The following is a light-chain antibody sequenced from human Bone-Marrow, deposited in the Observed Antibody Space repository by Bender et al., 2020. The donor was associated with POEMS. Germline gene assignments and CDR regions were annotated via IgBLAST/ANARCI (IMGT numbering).Light chain of an antibody. J-gene: IGLJ2*01. CDR3: SSYSSSTTVV. CDR2: GGN. CDR1: SSVFGSHNL. Sequence: QSALTQPASVSGSPGQSVTISCTGDSSVFGSHNLVSWYQYRPGKAPKLIIYGGNARPSGISPRFSGSQSGNAASLTISGLQAEDEADYSCSSYSSSTTVVFGGGTKVTVL. V-gene: IGLV2-14*02.